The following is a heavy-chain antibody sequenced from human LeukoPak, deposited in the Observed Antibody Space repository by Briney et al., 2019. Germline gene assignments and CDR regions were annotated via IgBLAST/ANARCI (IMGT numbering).Heavy chain of an antibody. CDR3: ARDGAYYDSSGYYYIDY. CDR1: GGSFSGYY. Sequence: SSETLSLTCAVYGGSFSGYYWSWIRQPPGKGLEWIGEINHSGSTNYNPSLKSRVTISVDTSKNQFSLKLSSVTAADTAVYYCARDGAYYDSSGYYYIDYWGQGTLVTVSS. CDR2: INHSGST. J-gene: IGHJ4*02. V-gene: IGHV4-34*01. D-gene: IGHD3-22*01.